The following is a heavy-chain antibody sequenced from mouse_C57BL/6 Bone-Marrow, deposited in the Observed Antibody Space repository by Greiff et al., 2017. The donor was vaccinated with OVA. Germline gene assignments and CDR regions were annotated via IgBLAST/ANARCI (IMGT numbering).Heavy chain of an antibody. CDR2: IYPGSGST. J-gene: IGHJ1*03. CDR1: GYTFTSYW. Sequence: VQLQQPGAELVKPGASVKMSCKASGYTFTSYWITWVKQRPGQGLEWIGDIYPGSGSTNYNEKFKSKATLTVDTSSSTAYMQLSSLTSEDSAVYYCARREYYYGSSSNWYFDVWGTGTTVTVSS. D-gene: IGHD1-1*01. CDR3: ARREYYYGSSSNWYFDV. V-gene: IGHV1-55*01.